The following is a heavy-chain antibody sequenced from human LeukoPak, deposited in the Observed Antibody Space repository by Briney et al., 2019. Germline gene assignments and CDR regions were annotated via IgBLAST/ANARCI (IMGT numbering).Heavy chain of an antibody. Sequence: GESLKISCXGSGYSFTSYWIGWVRQMAGKGLEWMGIIYPGDTDTRYSPSFQGQVTISADKSISTAYLQWSSLKASDTAMYYCANLGYSYGYYFDYWGQGTLVTVSS. V-gene: IGHV5-51*01. CDR2: IYPGDTDT. D-gene: IGHD5-18*01. J-gene: IGHJ4*02. CDR1: GYSFTSYW. CDR3: ANLGYSYGYYFDY.